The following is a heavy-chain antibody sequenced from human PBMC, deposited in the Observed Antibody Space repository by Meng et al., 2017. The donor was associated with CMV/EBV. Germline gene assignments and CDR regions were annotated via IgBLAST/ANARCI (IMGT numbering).Heavy chain of an antibody. CDR3: ARKGLRNGVVQPPRNWFDP. D-gene: IGHD3-3*01. V-gene: IGHV6-1*01. CDR2: TYYRSKWYN. J-gene: IGHJ5*02. CDR1: NSAA. Sequence: NSAAWNWIRQSPSRGLEWLGRTYYRSKWYNDYAVSVKSRITINPDTSKNQFSLQLNSVTPEDTAVYYCARKGLRNGVVQPPRNWFDPWGQGTLVTVSS.